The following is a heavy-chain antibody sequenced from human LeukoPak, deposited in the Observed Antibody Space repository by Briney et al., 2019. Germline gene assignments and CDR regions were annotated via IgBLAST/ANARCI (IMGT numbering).Heavy chain of an antibody. CDR1: GFTVSSNY. V-gene: IGHV3-66*01. Sequence: GGSLRLSCAASGFTVSSNYMSWVRQAPGKGLEWVSVIYSGGSTYYADSVKGRFTISRDNSKNTLYLQMNSLRSEDTAVYYCAREDGDLYDTSGGYYSFPFDYWGQGTLVTVSA. CDR2: IYSGGST. CDR3: AREDGDLYDTSGGYYSFPFDY. J-gene: IGHJ4*02. D-gene: IGHD3-22*01.